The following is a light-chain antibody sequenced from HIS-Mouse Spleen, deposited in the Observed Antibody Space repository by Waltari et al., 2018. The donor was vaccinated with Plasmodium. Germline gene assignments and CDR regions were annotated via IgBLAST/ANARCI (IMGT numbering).Light chain of an antibody. V-gene: IGKV1-5*03. CDR1: QSISSR. Sequence: DIQMTQSPSPLSASVGDRVTLTCRASQSISSRLAWYQQKPGKAPKLLIYKASSLESGVPSRFSGSGSGTEFTLTISSLQPDDFATYYCQQYNSYSWTFGQGTKVEIK. CDR3: QQYNSYSWT. J-gene: IGKJ1*01. CDR2: KAS.